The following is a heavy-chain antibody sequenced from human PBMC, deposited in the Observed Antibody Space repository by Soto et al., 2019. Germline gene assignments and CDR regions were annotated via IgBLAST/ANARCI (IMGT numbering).Heavy chain of an antibody. CDR2: IWHDGSDK. D-gene: IGHD6-13*01. J-gene: IGHJ4*02. CDR1: GFTFSAFG. CDR3: AYSSTPFDY. V-gene: IGHV3-30*02. Sequence: GGSLRLSCAASGFTFSAFGFHWVRQAPGKGPEWVAFIWHDGSDKYYADSVKGRFTISRDNSKNTLYLQMNSLRAEDTAVYYCAYSSTPFDYWGQGTLVTVSS.